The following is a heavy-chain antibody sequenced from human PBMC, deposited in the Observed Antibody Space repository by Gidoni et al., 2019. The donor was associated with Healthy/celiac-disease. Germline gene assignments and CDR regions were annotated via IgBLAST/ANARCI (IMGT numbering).Heavy chain of an antibody. V-gene: IGHV3-33*01. CDR2: IWYDGSNK. Sequence: VQLVESGGGVVQPGRSLRLSCAASGFTFSSYGMHWVRQAPGKGLEWVAVIWYDGSNKYYADSVKGRFTISRDNSKNTLYLQMNSLRAEDTAVYYCARGYAAAGTSNFDYWGQGTLVTVSS. CDR1: GFTFSSYG. CDR3: ARGYAAAGTSNFDY. D-gene: IGHD6-13*01. J-gene: IGHJ4*02.